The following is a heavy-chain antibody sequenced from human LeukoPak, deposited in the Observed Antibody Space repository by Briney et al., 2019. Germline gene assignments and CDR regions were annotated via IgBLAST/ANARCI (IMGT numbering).Heavy chain of an antibody. V-gene: IGHV1-3*01. D-gene: IGHD2-15*01. CDR2: INAGNGNA. CDR3: ARDPPPDSFCSGGSCYSPVGFDI. Sequence: ASVKVSCKASGYTFTDYGMHWVRQAPGQRLEWMAWINAGNGNAKYSQKFQGRVTMTTDTSTSTAYMELRSLRSDDTAVYYCARDPPPDSFCSGGSCYSPVGFDIWGQGTMVTVSS. CDR1: GYTFTDYG. J-gene: IGHJ3*02.